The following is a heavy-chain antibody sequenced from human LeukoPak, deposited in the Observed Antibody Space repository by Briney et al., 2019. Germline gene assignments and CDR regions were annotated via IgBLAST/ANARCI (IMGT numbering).Heavy chain of an antibody. CDR3: ARDRATYYYDSSGYYYGTPFDY. J-gene: IGHJ4*02. V-gene: IGHV3-21*01. D-gene: IGHD3-22*01. CDR2: ISSSSSYI. CDR1: GFTFSSYS. Sequence: PGGSLRLSCAASGFTFSSYSMNWVRQAPGKGLEWVSSISSSSSYIYYADSVKGRFTISRDNAKNSLYLQMNSLRAEDTAVYYCARDRATYYYDSSGYYYGTPFDYWGQGTLVTVSS.